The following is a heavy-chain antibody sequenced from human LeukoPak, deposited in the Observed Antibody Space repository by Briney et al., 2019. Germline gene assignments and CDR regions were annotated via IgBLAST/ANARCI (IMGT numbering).Heavy chain of an antibody. Sequence: PGGSLRLSCAASGFTFSTYAMHWVRQAPGKGLEWVAIIWYDASKQYYADSVNGRFTISRDNSKNTLYLQMNSLRAEDTAVYYCAGSEGSSWNEIGYWGQGTLVTVSS. D-gene: IGHD6-13*01. CDR1: GFTFSTYA. V-gene: IGHV3-33*01. CDR3: AGSEGSSWNEIGY. J-gene: IGHJ4*02. CDR2: IWYDASKQ.